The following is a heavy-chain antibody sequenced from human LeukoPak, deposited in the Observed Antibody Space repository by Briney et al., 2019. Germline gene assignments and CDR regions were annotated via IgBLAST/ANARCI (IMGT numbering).Heavy chain of an antibody. V-gene: IGHV3-23*01. J-gene: IGHJ3*02. CDR2: ISGSGGST. CDR1: GFTFSSYA. D-gene: IGHD6-13*01. CDR3: AKDRGYSSSWYPPDAFDI. Sequence: GESLRLSCAASGFTFSSYAMSWVRPAPGKGLEWVSAISGSGGSTYYADSVKGRFTISRDNSKNTLYLQMNSLRAEDTAVYYCAKDRGYSSSWYPPDAFDIWGQGTMVTVSS.